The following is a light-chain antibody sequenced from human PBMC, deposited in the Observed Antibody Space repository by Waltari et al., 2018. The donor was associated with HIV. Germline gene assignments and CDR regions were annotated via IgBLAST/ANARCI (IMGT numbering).Light chain of an antibody. V-gene: IGKV1-5*03. CDR1: QIINNW. J-gene: IGKJ2*01. CDR3: QQYNSHSYT. Sequence: DVQMTQSPSTLSASVGDRVAITRRASQIINNWLAWYQQRPGRPPKLLIYKTSNLENGVPVRFIGSGSGAEFTLTIDGLQPDDFATYFCQQYNSHSYTFGQGTRLDI. CDR2: KTS.